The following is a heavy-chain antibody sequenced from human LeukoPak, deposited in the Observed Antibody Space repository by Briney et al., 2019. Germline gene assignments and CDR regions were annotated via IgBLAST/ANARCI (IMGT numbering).Heavy chain of an antibody. V-gene: IGHV4-4*02. CDR1: GGSISSSNW. Sequence: SETLSLTCAVSGGSISSSNWWSWVRQPPGKGLEWIGEIYHSGSTNYNPSLKSRVTMSVDTSKNQFSLKLSSVTAADTAVYYCARESPYYYGSGSYYNVVPTIDYWGQGTLVTVSS. CDR2: IYHSGST. J-gene: IGHJ4*02. D-gene: IGHD3-10*01. CDR3: ARESPYYYGSGSYYNVVPTIDY.